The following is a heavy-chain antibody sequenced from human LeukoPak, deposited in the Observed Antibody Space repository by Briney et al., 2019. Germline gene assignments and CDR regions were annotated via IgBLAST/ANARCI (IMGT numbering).Heavy chain of an antibody. V-gene: IGHV3-9*01. CDR2: ISWNSGSI. CDR1: GFTFDDYA. CDR3: ASTIGSAGTQY. Sequence: GGSLRLSCAASGFTFDDYAMHWVRQAPGKGLEWVSGISWNSGSIGYADSVKCRFTISRDNAKNSLYLQMNSLRAEDTALYYCASTIGSAGTQYWGQGTLVTVSS. J-gene: IGHJ4*02. D-gene: IGHD6-13*01.